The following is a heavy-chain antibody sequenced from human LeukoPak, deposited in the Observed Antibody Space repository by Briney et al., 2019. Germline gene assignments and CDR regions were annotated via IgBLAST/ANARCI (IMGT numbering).Heavy chain of an antibody. CDR1: GGSFSGYY. D-gene: IGHD6-25*01. V-gene: IGHV4-34*01. CDR3: ARVAGYLPTRWFDP. CDR2: INHSGST. J-gene: IGHJ5*02. Sequence: KPSETLSLTCAVYGGSFSGYYWSWIRQPPGKGLEWIGEINHSGSTNYNPSLKSRVTISVDTSKNQFFLTLDSMTAADTAVYFCARVAGYLPTRWFDPWGQGTLVTVSS.